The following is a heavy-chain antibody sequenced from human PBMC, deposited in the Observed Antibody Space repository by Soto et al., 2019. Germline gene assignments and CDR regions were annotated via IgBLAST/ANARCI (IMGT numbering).Heavy chain of an antibody. J-gene: IGHJ4*02. CDR1: GFTFSSYA. CDR3: VRFGGAAAGPGDY. CDR2: ISSSGTTI. Sequence: GGSLRLSCAASGFTFSSYAMSWVRQAPGKGLEWVSYISSSGTTIYYTDSVKGRFTISRDNAKKSLYLQMNSLRAEDTAVYYCVRFGGAAAGPGDYWGQGTLVTVSS. D-gene: IGHD6-13*01. V-gene: IGHV3-48*03.